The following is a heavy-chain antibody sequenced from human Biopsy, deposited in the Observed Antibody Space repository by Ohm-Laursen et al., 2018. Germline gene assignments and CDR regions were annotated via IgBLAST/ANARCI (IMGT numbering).Heavy chain of an antibody. J-gene: IGHJ3*01. V-gene: IGHV3-7*01. CDR3: VRENAHESSNRDSFEL. D-gene: IGHD2-2*01. Sequence: GSLRLSCAASGITTRSYWMSWIRQAPGKGLEWVANIKQAGSEKNYVASVKGRFNISRENAKNSLFLQMNSLRVEDTAVYYYVRENAHESSNRDSFELWGQGTMVTVSS. CDR1: GITTRSYW. CDR2: IKQAGSEK.